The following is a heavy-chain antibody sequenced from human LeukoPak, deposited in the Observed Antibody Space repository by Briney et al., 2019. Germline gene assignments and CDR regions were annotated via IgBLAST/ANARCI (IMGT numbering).Heavy chain of an antibody. CDR1: GGTFSSYA. Sequence: SVKVSCKASGGTFSSYAISWVRQAPGQGLEWMGRIIPILGIANYAQKFQGRVTITADKSTSTAYMELSSLRSEDTAVYYCARGCGGGDCSFDYWGQGTLVTVSS. V-gene: IGHV1-69*04. J-gene: IGHJ4*02. CDR3: ARGCGGGDCSFDY. CDR2: IIPILGIA. D-gene: IGHD2-21*02.